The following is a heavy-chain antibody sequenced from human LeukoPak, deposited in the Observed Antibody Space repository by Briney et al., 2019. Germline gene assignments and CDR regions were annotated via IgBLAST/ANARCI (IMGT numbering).Heavy chain of an antibody. CDR2: IYYSGST. D-gene: IGHD3-9*01. CDR1: GGSISSYY. Sequence: SETLTLTCTVSGGSISSYYWSWIRQPPGKGLEWIGYIYYSGSTNYNPSLKSRVTISVDTSKNQFSLKLSSVTAADTAVYYCARGSSDILTGCLSPPDYWGQGTLVTVSS. J-gene: IGHJ4*02. V-gene: IGHV4-59*01. CDR3: ARGSSDILTGCLSPPDY.